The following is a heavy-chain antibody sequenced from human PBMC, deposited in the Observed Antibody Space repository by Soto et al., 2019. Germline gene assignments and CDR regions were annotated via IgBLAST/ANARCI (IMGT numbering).Heavy chain of an antibody. J-gene: IGHJ4*02. CDR3: ARDLDY. CDR2: IWYDGSNK. Sequence: QVQLVESGGGVVQPGRSLRLSCAASGFTFSSYGMHWVRQAPGKGLEGVAVIWYDGSNKYYADSVKGRFTISRDNSKNTLYLQMNSLKAEATAVYYCARDLDYWGQGTLVTVSS. V-gene: IGHV3-33*01. CDR1: GFTFSSYG.